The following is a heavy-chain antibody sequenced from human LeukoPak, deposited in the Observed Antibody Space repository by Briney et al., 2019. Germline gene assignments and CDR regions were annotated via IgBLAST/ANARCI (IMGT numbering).Heavy chain of an antibody. CDR1: GSTFSSNG. CDR3: AKGIVVPAAQAHYFDY. Sequence: GGTLRPSCSASGSTFSSNGMSSVRQPPGEGLEWVSAISGSGGSTYYADSVKGRFTISRDNSKNTLYLQMNSLRAEDTAVYYCAKGIVVPAAQAHYFDYWGQGTLVTVSS. D-gene: IGHD2-2*01. CDR2: ISGSGGST. J-gene: IGHJ4*02. V-gene: IGHV3-23*01.